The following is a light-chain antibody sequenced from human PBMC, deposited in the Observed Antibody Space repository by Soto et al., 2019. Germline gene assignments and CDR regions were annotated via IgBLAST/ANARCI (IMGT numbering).Light chain of an antibody. Sequence: EIVMTQSPATLSVSPGERATLSCRASQSVSSNLAWFQQKPGQAPRLLIYGASTRATGIPARFSGSGSGTESNLTISSLQSEDFAFYYCQQYNNWPPWTFGQGTKVEIK. CDR1: QSVSSN. CDR3: QQYNNWPPWT. CDR2: GAS. J-gene: IGKJ1*01. V-gene: IGKV3-15*01.